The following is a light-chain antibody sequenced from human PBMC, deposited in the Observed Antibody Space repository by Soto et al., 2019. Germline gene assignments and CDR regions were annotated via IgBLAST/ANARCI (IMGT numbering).Light chain of an antibody. J-gene: IGKJ1*01. CDR2: KAS. CDR1: QTISSW. V-gene: IGKV1-5*03. CDR3: QHYNSYSEA. Sequence: DIQLAQSPSTLSGSVGVRDTVACRASQTISSWLAWYQQKPGKAPKLLIYKASTLKSGVPSRFSGSGSGTEFTLTISSLQPDDFATYYCQHYNSYSEAFGQGTKVDI.